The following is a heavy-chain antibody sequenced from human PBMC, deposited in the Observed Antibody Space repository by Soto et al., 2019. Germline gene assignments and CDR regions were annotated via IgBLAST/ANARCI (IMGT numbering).Heavy chain of an antibody. Sequence: EVQLVESGGGLVQPGGSLRLSCAASGFTLSSYNMNWVRQAPGKGLEWVSYISGSSDTIYYADSVKGRFTISRDNAKSSLYLQMDSLRDEDTAVYYCARDHGGSTWFVGIYYYFGVDVWGQGTKVTVSS. CDR1: GFTLSSYN. D-gene: IGHD6-13*01. V-gene: IGHV3-48*02. CDR3: ARDHGGSTWFVGIYYYFGVDV. CDR2: ISGSSDTI. J-gene: IGHJ6*02.